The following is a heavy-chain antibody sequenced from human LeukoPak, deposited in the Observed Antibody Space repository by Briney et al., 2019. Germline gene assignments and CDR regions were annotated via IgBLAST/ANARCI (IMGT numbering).Heavy chain of an antibody. D-gene: IGHD1-26*01. CDR1: GFTFSSYS. J-gene: IGHJ3*02. Sequence: GGSLRLSCAASGFTFSSYSMNWVRQAPGKGLEWVSYISSSSSTIYYADSVKGRFTISRDNAKNSLYLQMNSLRAEDTAVYYCARDPAGGGYYSAFDIWGQGTMVTVSS. CDR3: ARDPAGGGYYSAFDI. CDR2: ISSSSSTI. V-gene: IGHV3-48*04.